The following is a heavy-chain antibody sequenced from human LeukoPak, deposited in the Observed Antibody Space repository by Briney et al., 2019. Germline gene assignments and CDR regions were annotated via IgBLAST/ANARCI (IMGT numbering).Heavy chain of an antibody. CDR3: ARARETPYFDY. CDR2: IYYSGST. Sequence: SETLSLTCTVSGGSISSSSYYWGWIRQPPGKGLEWIGSIYYSGSTYYNPSLKSRVTISVDTSKNQFSLKLSSVTAADTAVYYCARARETPYFDYWGQGTLVTVSS. J-gene: IGHJ4*02. D-gene: IGHD1-26*01. CDR1: GGSISSSSYY. V-gene: IGHV4-39*01.